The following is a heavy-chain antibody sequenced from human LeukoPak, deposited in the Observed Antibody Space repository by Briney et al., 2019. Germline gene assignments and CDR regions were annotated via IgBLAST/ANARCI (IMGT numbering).Heavy chain of an antibody. Sequence: GGSLRLSCTASGFTFGDYAMSWFRQAPGKGLEWVGFIRSKTYGGTTEYAASVKGRFTISRDDSKSIAYLQMNSLKTEDTAVYYCTRGRSGYNSAPYYFDYWGQGTLLTVSS. V-gene: IGHV3-49*03. CDR1: GFTFGDYA. J-gene: IGHJ4*02. D-gene: IGHD5-24*01. CDR2: IRSKTYGGTT. CDR3: TRGRSGYNSAPYYFDY.